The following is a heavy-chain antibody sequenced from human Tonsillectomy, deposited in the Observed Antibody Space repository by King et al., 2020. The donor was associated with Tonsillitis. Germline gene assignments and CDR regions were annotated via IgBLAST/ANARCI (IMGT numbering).Heavy chain of an antibody. V-gene: IGHV1-46*03. CDR3: ARELQTYYYDSSGYRYFDY. Sequence: VQLVESGAEVKKPGASVKVSCKASGYTFTTCYMHWVRQAPGQGLEWMGIINPSGGSTSYAQKFQGRVTMTRDTSSSTVYMELSSLRSEDTAVYYCARELQTYYYDSSGYRYFDYWGQGTLVTVSS. J-gene: IGHJ4*02. CDR1: GYTFTTCY. CDR2: INPSGGST. D-gene: IGHD3-22*01.